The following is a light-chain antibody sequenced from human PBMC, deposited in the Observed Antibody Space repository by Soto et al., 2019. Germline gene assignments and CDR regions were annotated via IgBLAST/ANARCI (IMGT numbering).Light chain of an antibody. J-gene: IGLJ2*01. CDR3: QVWDIGSAHVV. CDR2: SDT. CDR1: NIGSKG. Sequence: SSVLTQPPSVSVAPGETARISCGGNNIGSKGVHWYQQKPGQAPVLVIFSDTDLPPVIPERFSGSNSANIATLTIRRVEDEDEADYYSQVWDIGSAHVVFGGGTKLTVL. V-gene: IGLV3-21*01.